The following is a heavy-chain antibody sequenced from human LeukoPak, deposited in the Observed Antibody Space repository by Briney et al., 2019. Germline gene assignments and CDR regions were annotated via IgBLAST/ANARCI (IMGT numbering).Heavy chain of an antibody. CDR1: GFTFDDYW. CDR2: IIGGAGST. CDR3: AHGAMYQLDY. V-gene: IGHV3-23*01. D-gene: IGHD2-2*01. Sequence: QAGGSLRLSCGASGFTFDDYWMSWVRQAPGKGLEWVSGIIGGAGSTYYADSVKGRFTISGDNSKNTLFLQMNSLRAEDTAVYYCAHGAMYQLDYWGQGTLVTVSS. J-gene: IGHJ4*02.